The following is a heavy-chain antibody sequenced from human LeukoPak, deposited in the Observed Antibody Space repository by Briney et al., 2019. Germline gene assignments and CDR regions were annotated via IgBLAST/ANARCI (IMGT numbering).Heavy chain of an antibody. Sequence: GASVRVSCKASGYTFINYDINWVRQATGQGLEWLGWLNPNNGNTGYARRFQGRVTMTRDTSISTAYMEVSSLRSEDTAVYYCARGNIAVPGTPYYFEYWGQGTLVTVSS. CDR3: ARGNIAVPGTPYYFEY. V-gene: IGHV1-8*01. J-gene: IGHJ4*02. D-gene: IGHD6-19*01. CDR2: LNPNNGNT. CDR1: GYTFINYD.